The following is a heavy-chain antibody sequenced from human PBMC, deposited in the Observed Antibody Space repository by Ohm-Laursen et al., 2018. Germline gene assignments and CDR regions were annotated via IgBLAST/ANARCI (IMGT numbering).Heavy chain of an antibody. V-gene: IGHV3-11*01. CDR3: ARVSRGTLQSP. CDR2: ISSSGSTI. J-gene: IGHJ5*02. Sequence: SLRLSCAASGFTFDDYAMHWVRQAPGKGLEWVSYISSSGSTIYYADSVKGRFTISRDNAKNSLYLQMNSLRAEDTAVYYCARVSRGTLQSPWGQGTLVTVSS. D-gene: IGHD5-24*01. CDR1: GFTFDDYA.